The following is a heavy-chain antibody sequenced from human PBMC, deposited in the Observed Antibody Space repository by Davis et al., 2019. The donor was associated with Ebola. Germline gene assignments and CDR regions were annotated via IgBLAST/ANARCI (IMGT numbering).Heavy chain of an antibody. J-gene: IGHJ4*02. D-gene: IGHD1-7*01. CDR2: IYHSGST. CDR1: GGSISSSNW. Sequence: GSLRLSCAVSGGSISSSNWWSWVRQPPGKGLEWIGEIYHSGSTNYNPSLKSRVTISVDTSKNQFSLKLSSVTAADTAVYYCARGVMTGTMDFADYWGQGTLVTVSS. CDR3: ARGVMTGTMDFADY. V-gene: IGHV4-4*02.